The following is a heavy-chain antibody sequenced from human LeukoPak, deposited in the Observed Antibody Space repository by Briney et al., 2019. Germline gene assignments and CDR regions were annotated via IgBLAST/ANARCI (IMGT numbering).Heavy chain of an antibody. D-gene: IGHD1-26*01. V-gene: IGHV4-59*08. CDR3: ARRHSGSYWNWFDP. J-gene: IGHJ5*02. CDR1: GGSISSYY. CDR2: IYYSGST. Sequence: PSETLSLTCTVSGGSISSYYWSWIRQPPGKGLEWIGYIYYSGSTNYNPSLKSRVTISVDTSKNQFSLKLSSVTAADTAVYYCARRHSGSYWNWFDPWGQGTLVTVSS.